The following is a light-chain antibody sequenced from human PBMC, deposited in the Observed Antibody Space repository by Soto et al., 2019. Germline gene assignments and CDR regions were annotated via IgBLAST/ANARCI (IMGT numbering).Light chain of an antibody. CDR2: EVS. V-gene: IGLV2-14*01. CDR3: SSYTSSSTPV. J-gene: IGLJ1*01. CDR1: SSDVGGYNY. Sequence: QSALTQPASVSGTPGQSITISCTGTSSDVGGYNYVSWYQQHPGKAPKLMIYEVSNRPSGVSNRFSGSKSGNTASLTISGLQAEDEADYYCSSYTSSSTPVFGTAPKVTVL.